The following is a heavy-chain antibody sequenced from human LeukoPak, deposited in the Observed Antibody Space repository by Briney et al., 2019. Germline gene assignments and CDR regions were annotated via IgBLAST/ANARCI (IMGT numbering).Heavy chain of an antibody. CDR2: ISGSGGST. V-gene: IGHV3-23*01. CDR3: ATAYYDSSGSNHDAFDI. CDR1: GFTFSSYA. D-gene: IGHD3-22*01. Sequence: GGSLRLSCAASGFTFSSYAMSWVRQAPGKGLEWVSAISGSGGSTYYADSVKGRFTISRDNAKNSLYLQMNSLRAEDTAVYYCATAYYDSSGSNHDAFDIWGQGTMVTVSS. J-gene: IGHJ3*02.